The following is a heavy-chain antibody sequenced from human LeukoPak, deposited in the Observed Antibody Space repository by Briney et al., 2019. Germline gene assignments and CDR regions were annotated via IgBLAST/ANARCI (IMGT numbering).Heavy chain of an antibody. CDR3: ARRYYYGSGSYYPRPNWFDP. CDR1: GGSISSGGYY. J-gene: IGHJ5*02. D-gene: IGHD3-10*01. V-gene: IGHV4-31*03. Sequence: PSETLSLTCTVSGGSISSGGYYWSWIRQHPGKGLEWIGYIYYSGSTYYNPSLKSRLTLSLDTSKNQFSLRLSSVTAADTAVYYCARRYYYGSGSYYPRPNWFDPWGQGTLVTVSS. CDR2: IYYSGST.